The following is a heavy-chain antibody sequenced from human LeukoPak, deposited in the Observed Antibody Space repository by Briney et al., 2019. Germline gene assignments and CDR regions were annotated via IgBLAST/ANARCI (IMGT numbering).Heavy chain of an antibody. CDR3: ARDGIAAAGTGDY. CDR2: IYYSGST. V-gene: IGHV4-39*07. J-gene: IGHJ4*02. Sequence: SETLSLTCTVSGGSISSSSYYWGWIRQPPGKGLEWIGSIYYSGSTYYNPSLKSRVTISVDTSKNQFSLKLSSVTAADTAVYYCARDGIAAAGTGDYWGQGTLVTASS. CDR1: GGSISSSSYY. D-gene: IGHD6-13*01.